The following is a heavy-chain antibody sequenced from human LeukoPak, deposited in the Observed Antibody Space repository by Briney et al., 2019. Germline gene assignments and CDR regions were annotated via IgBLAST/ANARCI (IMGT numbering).Heavy chain of an antibody. J-gene: IGHJ4*02. CDR2: INSDRSST. D-gene: IGHD6-19*01. Sequence: GGSLRLSCAASGFTFSTYWMHWVRQAPGKGLVWVSRINSDRSSTTYADSVKGRFTISRDNAKNTLYLQMNSLRAEDTAVYYCARVINSGWLGELSDWGQGTLVTVSS. V-gene: IGHV3-74*01. CDR1: GFTFSTYW. CDR3: ARVINSGWLGELSD.